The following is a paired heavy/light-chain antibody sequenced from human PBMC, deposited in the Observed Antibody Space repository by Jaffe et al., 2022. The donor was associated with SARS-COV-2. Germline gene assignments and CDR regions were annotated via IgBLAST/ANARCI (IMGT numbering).Light chain of an antibody. CDR1: QSLSNN. CDR3: QQYNSWPLT. V-gene: IGKV3-15*01. J-gene: IGKJ4*01. CDR2: GAS. Sequence: EIVMTQSPATLSVSPGERATLSCKASQSLSNNLAWYQQKPGQGPRLLIYGASTSVIGIPARFSGSGSGTEFTLTISSLQSEDFALYYCQQYNSWPLTFGGGTKVEI.
Heavy chain of an antibody. CDR2: INGDGSIT. Sequence: EMQLVESGGDLVQPGGSLRLSCAASGFTFSHYWMHWVRQAPGEGLVWVSRINGDGSITNYVDSVKGRFTISRDNAKNTLYLQMSSLGAEDTAVYYCGRGGIVGASWGGGDYWGQGTLVTVSS. V-gene: IGHV3-74*01. J-gene: IGHJ4*02. CDR1: GFTFSHYW. D-gene: IGHD1-26*01. CDR3: GRGGIVGASWGGGDY.